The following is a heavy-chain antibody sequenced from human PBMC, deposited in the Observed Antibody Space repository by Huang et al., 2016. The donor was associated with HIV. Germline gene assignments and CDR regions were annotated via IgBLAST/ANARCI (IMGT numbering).Heavy chain of an antibody. D-gene: IGHD3-16*01. CDR1: GGSFNNFG. CDR2: IIPGVGKR. CDR3: AKRGGAWGSPYAFDL. V-gene: IGHV1-69*13. Sequence: QVQLVQSGAEVRKPGSSVKVSCRASGGSFNNFGINWVRQAPGPGLEWVSGIIPGVGKRNDGQRCQGRVTITADETTGVVYMELSSLRSDDTAVYFCAKRGGAWGSPYAFDLWGPGTMVTVSS. J-gene: IGHJ3*01.